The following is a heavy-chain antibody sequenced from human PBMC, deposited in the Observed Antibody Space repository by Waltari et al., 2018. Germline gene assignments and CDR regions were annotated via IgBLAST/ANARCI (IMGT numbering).Heavy chain of an antibody. CDR2: ISYSGST. J-gene: IGHJ4*02. CDR3: ASGTNWGSDYFDY. CDR1: GGSISSGGYY. D-gene: IGHD7-27*01. V-gene: IGHV4-31*03. Sequence: QVQLQESGPGLVKPSQTLSLTCTVSGGSISSGGYYWSWIRQHPGKGLELIGYISYSGSTYYNPSLKSRVTISVDTSKNQFSLKLSSVTAADTAVYYCASGTNWGSDYFDYWGQGTLVTVSS.